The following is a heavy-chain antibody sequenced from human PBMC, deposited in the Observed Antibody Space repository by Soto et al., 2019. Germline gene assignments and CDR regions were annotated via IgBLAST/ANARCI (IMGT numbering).Heavy chain of an antibody. CDR1: GFTFSSYS. CDR2: ISSSSSYI. D-gene: IGHD3-22*01. CDR3: ARDQDYYDSSGFDY. Sequence: PGGSLRLSCAASGFTFSSYSMNWVRQAPGKGLEWVSSISSSSSYIYYADSVRGRFTIFRDNTKNALYLQMNSLKAEATAVYYCARDQDYYDSSGFDYWGQGTLVTVSS. V-gene: IGHV3-21*01. J-gene: IGHJ4*02.